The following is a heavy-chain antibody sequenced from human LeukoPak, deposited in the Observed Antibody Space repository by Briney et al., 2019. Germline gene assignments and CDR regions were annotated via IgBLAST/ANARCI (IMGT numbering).Heavy chain of an antibody. CDR2: IYYTKNT. CDR1: GGSISSSSAY. J-gene: IGHJ4*02. V-gene: IGHV4-39*02. CDR3: ARDHRGYSYGLFDN. D-gene: IGHD5-18*01. Sequence: SETLSLTCTVSGGSISSSSAYWGWIRQPPGKGLEWIGIIYYTKNTYYNPSLESRVTISADTSKNQFSLTLGSVSATDTAVYYCARDHRGYSYGLFDNWGQGTLVTVSS.